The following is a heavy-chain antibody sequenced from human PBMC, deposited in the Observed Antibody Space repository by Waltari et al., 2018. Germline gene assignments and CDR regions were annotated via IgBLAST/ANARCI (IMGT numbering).Heavy chain of an antibody. CDR3: AKDHPTSGWPAFEV. V-gene: IGHV3-23*01. D-gene: IGHD6-19*01. J-gene: IGHJ4*02. Sequence: QLLESGGGLVEPGGSLRLSCVGSGFTFSRFAISWVRQAPGKGLEWVSAFSNAGRTYCAASVRGRFTVIRDDDKSTLYMQMDDLRVEDTAVYYCAKDHPTSGWPAFEVWGQGTVVTVSS. CDR2: FSNAGRT. CDR1: GFTFSRFA.